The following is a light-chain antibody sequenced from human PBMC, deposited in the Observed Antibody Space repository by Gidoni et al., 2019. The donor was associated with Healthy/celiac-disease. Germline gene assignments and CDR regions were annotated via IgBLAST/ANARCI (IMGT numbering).Light chain of an antibody. CDR2: GHS. Sequence: QSVLTQPPSVSGAPGQRVTIPCTGSSSNIGAGYDVHWYQQLPGTAPKLLIYGHSNRPSGVPDRFSGSKSGTSASLAITGLQAEDEADYYCQSYDSSLSGAFGGGTKLTVL. J-gene: IGLJ3*02. CDR3: QSYDSSLSGA. V-gene: IGLV1-40*01. CDR1: SSNIGAGYD.